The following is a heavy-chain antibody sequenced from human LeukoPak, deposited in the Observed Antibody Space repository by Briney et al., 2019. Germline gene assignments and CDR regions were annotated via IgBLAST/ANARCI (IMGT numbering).Heavy chain of an antibody. CDR3: ARGLHGDYGYFDY. D-gene: IGHD4-17*01. CDR1: GGTFSSYA. CDR2: VIPMFATA. Sequence: SVKVSCKACGGTFSSYAISWVRQAPAPGLEWMGGVIPMFATANYAPKFQDRVTITADESTSTAYMELRSLRSEDTAVYHCARGLHGDYGYFDYWGQGTLVTVSS. J-gene: IGHJ4*02. V-gene: IGHV1-69*01.